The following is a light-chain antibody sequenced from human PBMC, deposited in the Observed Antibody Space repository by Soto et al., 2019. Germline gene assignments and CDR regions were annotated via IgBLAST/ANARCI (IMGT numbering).Light chain of an antibody. CDR1: QSVGSSY. Sequence: EIVLTQSPGTLSLSPGERATLSCRASQSVGSSYLAWYQQKPGQAPRVLVYGASSRASGVPARFSGSGSGTEFTLTISSLQSEDFAVYYCQHYKTWPLAFGGGTKVDIK. CDR3: QHYKTWPLA. V-gene: IGKV3-20*01. J-gene: IGKJ4*01. CDR2: GAS.